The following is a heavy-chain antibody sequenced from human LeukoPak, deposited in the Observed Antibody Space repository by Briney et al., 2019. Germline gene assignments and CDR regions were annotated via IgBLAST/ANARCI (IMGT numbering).Heavy chain of an antibody. D-gene: IGHD2-15*01. CDR1: GGTFNSYA. Sequence: ASVKVSCKASGGTFNSYAISWVRQAPGQAREWMGRVIPIFGKANYAQQFQGRVTITTNESHSTAYMQPSSLRSEDTAVYYCARQYCSGGSCYPDPGHSPLDYWGQGALVTVSS. V-gene: IGHV1-69*05. CDR2: VIPIFGKA. J-gene: IGHJ4*02. CDR3: ARQYCSGGSCYPDPGHSPLDY.